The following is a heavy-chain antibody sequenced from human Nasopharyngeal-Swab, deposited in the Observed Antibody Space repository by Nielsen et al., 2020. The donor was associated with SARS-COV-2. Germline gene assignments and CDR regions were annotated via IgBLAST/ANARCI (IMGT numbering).Heavy chain of an antibody. CDR2: ISGSGGST. CDR3: ARDHYDFWSGYNTRYYFDY. CDR1: GFTFSSYA. V-gene: IGHV3-23*01. Sequence: GGSLRLSCAASGFTFSSYAMSWVRQAPGKGLEWVSAISGSGGSTYYADSVKGRFTISRDNSKNTLYLQMNSLRAEDTAVYYCARDHYDFWSGYNTRYYFDYWGQGTLVTVSS. J-gene: IGHJ4*02. D-gene: IGHD3-3*01.